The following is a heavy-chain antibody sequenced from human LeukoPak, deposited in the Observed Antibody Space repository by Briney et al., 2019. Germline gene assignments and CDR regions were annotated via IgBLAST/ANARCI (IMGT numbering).Heavy chain of an antibody. D-gene: IGHD4-17*01. CDR2: IYTSGST. V-gene: IGHV4-4*07. Sequence: SETLSLTCTVSGGSISSYYWSWIRQPAGKGLEWIGRIYTSGSTNYNPSLKSRVTMSVDTSKNQFSLKLSSVTAADTAVYYCAKEIFDYGDGMYYFDYWGQGTLVTVSS. CDR3: AKEIFDYGDGMYYFDY. J-gene: IGHJ4*02. CDR1: GGSISSYY.